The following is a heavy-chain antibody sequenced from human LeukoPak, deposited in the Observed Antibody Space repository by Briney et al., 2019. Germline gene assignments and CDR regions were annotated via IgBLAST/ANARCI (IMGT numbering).Heavy chain of an antibody. CDR3: ARDSNGVEGFWSGPYYYYGMDV. V-gene: IGHV3-33*08. Sequence: GGSLRLSCAASGFTFSSYAMHWVRQAPGKGLEWVAVIWYDGSNKYYADSVKGRFTISRDNSKNTLYLQMNSLRAEDTAVYYCARDSNGVEGFWSGPYYYYGMDVWGQGTTVTVSS. D-gene: IGHD3-3*01. CDR2: IWYDGSNK. CDR1: GFTFSSYA. J-gene: IGHJ6*02.